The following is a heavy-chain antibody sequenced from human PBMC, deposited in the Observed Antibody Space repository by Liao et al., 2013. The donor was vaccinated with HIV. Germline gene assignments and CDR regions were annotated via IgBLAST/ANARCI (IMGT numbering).Heavy chain of an antibody. J-gene: IGHJ3*02. V-gene: IGHV4-34*01. CDR1: GGSFGNHF. D-gene: IGHD3-22*01. CDR3: AREGITMIVIDTFDI. CDR2: VNHGGGT. Sequence: QVQLQQWGTGRLKPSETLSLSCAVYGGSFGNHFWTWIRQPPGGDVEWVGEVNHGGGTNYSPSLKSRLTISADTSKNQFSLKLRSVTAADTAVYYCAREGITMIVIDTFDIWGQGTMVTVSS.